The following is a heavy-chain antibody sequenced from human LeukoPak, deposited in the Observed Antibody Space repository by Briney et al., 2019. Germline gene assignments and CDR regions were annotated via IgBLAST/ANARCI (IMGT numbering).Heavy chain of an antibody. J-gene: IGHJ4*02. CDR3: ARGRGPLGY. Sequence: SETLSLTCAIYGGSFSGYYWSWIRQPPGKGLEWIGEINHSGSTNYNPSLKSRVTISVDTSKNQFSLKLSSVTAADTAVYYCARGRGPLGYWGQGTLVTVSS. CDR1: GGSFSGYY. D-gene: IGHD7-27*01. CDR2: INHSGST. V-gene: IGHV4-34*01.